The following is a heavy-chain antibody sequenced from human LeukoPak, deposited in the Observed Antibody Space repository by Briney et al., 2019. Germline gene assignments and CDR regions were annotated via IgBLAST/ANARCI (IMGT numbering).Heavy chain of an antibody. V-gene: IGHV3-23*01. CDR2: ISGSGGST. Sequence: GGSLRLSCAASGFTFSSYAMSWVRQAPGKGLEWVSAISGSGGSTYYADSVKGRFTISRDNSKNTLYLQMNSLRAEDTAVYYCAKEVVGSRYYYYYYGMDVRGQGTTVTVSS. J-gene: IGHJ6*02. D-gene: IGHD2-15*01. CDR1: GFTFSSYA. CDR3: AKEVVGSRYYYYYYGMDV.